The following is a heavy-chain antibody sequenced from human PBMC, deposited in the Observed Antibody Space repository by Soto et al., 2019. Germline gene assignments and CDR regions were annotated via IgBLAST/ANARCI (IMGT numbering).Heavy chain of an antibody. CDR3: ARDLPPVDY. V-gene: IGHV1-18*01. CDR1: GYTLSSYH. J-gene: IGHJ4*02. CDR2: ISAYNGNT. Sequence: QIQLVQSGAEVKKPGASVKVSCKASGYTLSSYHITWVRQAPGQGLEWMGWISAYNGNTNYAQNLHGRVTMTTDPSTSTAYMELRSLRSDDTAVYYCARDLPPVDYWGQGTLVTVSS.